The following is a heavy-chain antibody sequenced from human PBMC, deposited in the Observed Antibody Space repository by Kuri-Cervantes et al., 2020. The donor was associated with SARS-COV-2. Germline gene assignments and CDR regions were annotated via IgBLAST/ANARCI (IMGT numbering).Heavy chain of an antibody. CDR1: GYTFTSYA. CDR3: ASWGRDMTTVTWVDY. D-gene: IGHD4-17*01. CDR2: ISAYNGNT. V-gene: IGHV1-18*01. J-gene: IGHJ4*02. Sequence: ASVKVSCKASGYTFTSYAMNWVRQAPGQGLEWMGWISAYNGNTNYAQKLQGRVTMTTGTSTSTAYMELRSLRSDATAVYYCASWGRDMTTVTWVDYWGQGTLVTVSS.